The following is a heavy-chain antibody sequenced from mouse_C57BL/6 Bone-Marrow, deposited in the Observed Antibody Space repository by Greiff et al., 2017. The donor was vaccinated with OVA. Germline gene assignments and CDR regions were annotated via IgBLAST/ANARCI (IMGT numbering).Heavy chain of an antibody. J-gene: IGHJ2*01. CDR2: ISYDGSN. CDR1: GYSITSGYY. D-gene: IGHD1-1*01. Sequence: VQLQQSGPGLVKPSQSLSLTCSVTGYSITSGYYWNWIRQFPGNKLEWMGYISYDGSNNYNPSLKNRISITRDTSKNQFFLKLNSVTTEDTATYYCARSLLLPFDYWGQGTTLTVSS. CDR3: ARSLLLPFDY. V-gene: IGHV3-6*01.